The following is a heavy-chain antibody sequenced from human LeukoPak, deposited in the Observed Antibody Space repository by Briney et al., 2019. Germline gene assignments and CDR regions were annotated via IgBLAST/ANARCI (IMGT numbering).Heavy chain of an antibody. CDR2: INPNSGGT. V-gene: IGHV1-2*02. CDR3: ARKRGEVYFDY. J-gene: IGHJ4*02. Sequence: VASVKVSCKASGYTFTGYYMHWVRQAPGQGLEWMGWINPNSGGTNYAQKFQGRVTMTMDTSISTAYMELSRLRSDDTAVYYCARKRGEVYFDYWGQGTLVTVSS. CDR1: GYTFTGYY.